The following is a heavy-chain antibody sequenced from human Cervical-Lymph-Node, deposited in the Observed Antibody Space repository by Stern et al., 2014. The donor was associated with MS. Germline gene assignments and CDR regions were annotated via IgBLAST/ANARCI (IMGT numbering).Heavy chain of an antibody. CDR3: ATDLRFGEVLSSHDTFDP. Sequence: VQLVESGAEVKKPGASVKVSCEISGKTLSEISMHWVRQAPGKGLEWMGGFDPEDGETIYAQNFQGRVIMTEDTSSDTAYMELSSLRSEDTAVYYCATDLRFGEVLSSHDTFDPWGQGTLVTVSS. J-gene: IGHJ5*02. D-gene: IGHD3-10*01. CDR1: GKTLSEIS. V-gene: IGHV1-24*01. CDR2: FDPEDGET.